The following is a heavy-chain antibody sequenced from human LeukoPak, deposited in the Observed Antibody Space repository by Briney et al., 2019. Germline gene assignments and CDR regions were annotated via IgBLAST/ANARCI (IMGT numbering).Heavy chain of an antibody. Sequence: PGGSLRLSCAASGFTFSSYAMSWVRQAPGKGLEWVGRIKSKTDGGTTDYAAPVKGRFTISRDNSKNTLYLQMDSLRSEDTAVYYCARDFFPIVDSSWYEIGYWGQGTLVTVSS. J-gene: IGHJ4*02. CDR1: GFTFSSYA. CDR3: ARDFFPIVDSSWYEIGY. V-gene: IGHV3-15*01. CDR2: IKSKTDGGTT. D-gene: IGHD6-13*01.